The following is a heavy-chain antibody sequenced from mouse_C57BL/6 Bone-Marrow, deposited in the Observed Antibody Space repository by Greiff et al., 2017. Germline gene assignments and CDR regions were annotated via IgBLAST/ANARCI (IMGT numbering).Heavy chain of an antibody. J-gene: IGHJ2*01. Sequence: QVQLQQSGTELVKPGASVKLSCKASGYTFTSYWMHWVKQRPGQGLEWIGNINPSNGGTNYNEKFKSKATLTVDKSSSTAYMQNSSLTYEESAVYYGARLDTVVAWNYWGQGTPLTVSA. D-gene: IGHD1-1*01. CDR1: GYTFTSYW. CDR2: INPSNGGT. V-gene: IGHV1-53*01. CDR3: ARLDTVVAWNY.